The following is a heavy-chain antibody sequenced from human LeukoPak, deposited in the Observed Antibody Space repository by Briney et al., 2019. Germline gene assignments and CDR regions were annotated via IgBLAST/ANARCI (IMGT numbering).Heavy chain of an antibody. CDR3: ARDYVGVAGTFDY. Sequence: SETLSLTCAVYGGSFSDYYWNWIRQPPGKGLEWIGEIYHSGSTNYNPSLKSRVTISVDTSRNHFFLKLSSVTAADMAVYYCARDYVGVAGTFDYWGQGTLVTVSS. V-gene: IGHV4-34*01. J-gene: IGHJ4*02. CDR2: IYHSGST. D-gene: IGHD6-19*01. CDR1: GGSFSDYY.